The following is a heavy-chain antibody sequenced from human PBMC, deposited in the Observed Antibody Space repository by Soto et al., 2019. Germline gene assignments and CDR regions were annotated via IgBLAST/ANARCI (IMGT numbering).Heavy chain of an antibody. V-gene: IGHV3-48*02. J-gene: IGHJ4*02. CDR3: ARDSSKYTYGSFYFDY. Sequence: HPGGSLRLSCAASGFTFSNYVINWVRQAPGRGLEWISFISYSSATIHYADSVRGRFTISRDNANNSLYLEMSSLRDEDTAVYFCARDSSKYTYGSFYFDYWGQGTLVTVSS. CDR1: GFTFSNYV. CDR2: ISYSSATI. D-gene: IGHD5-18*01.